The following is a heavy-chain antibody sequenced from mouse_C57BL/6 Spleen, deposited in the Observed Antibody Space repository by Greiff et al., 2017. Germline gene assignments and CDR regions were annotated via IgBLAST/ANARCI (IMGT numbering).Heavy chain of an antibody. CDR2: IYPGSGST. CDR3: ARSSLLGGDYDYFDY. Sequence: VQLQQSGAELVKPGASVKMSCKASGYTFTSYWITWVKQRPGQGLERIGDIYPGSGSTNYNEKFKSKATLTVDTSSSTAYMQLSSLTSEDSAVYYCARSSLLGGDYDYFDYWGQGTTLTVSS. CDR1: GYTFTSYW. D-gene: IGHD2-4*01. J-gene: IGHJ2*01. V-gene: IGHV1-55*01.